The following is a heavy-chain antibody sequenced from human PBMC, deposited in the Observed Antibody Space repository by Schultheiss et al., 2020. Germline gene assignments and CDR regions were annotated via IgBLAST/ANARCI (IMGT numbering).Heavy chain of an antibody. D-gene: IGHD3-22*01. CDR1: GFTFSSYG. CDR2: ISYDGSNK. J-gene: IGHJ3*02. Sequence: GGSLRLSCAASGFTFSSYGMHWVRQAPGKGLEWVAVISYDGSNKYYTDSVKGRFTISRDNAKNSLYLQMNSLRAEDTAVYYCARDRASSGYYSDAFDIWGQGTMVTVSS. CDR3: ARDRASSGYYSDAFDI. V-gene: IGHV3-30*03.